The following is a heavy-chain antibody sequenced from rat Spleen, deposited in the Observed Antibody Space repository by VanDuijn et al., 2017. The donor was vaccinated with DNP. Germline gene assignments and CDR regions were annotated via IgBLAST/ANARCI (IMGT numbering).Heavy chain of an antibody. CDR1: GFTFSSFP. D-gene: IGHD1-2*01. CDR3: TRDNYSSYMPYYYAMDA. Sequence: EVQLVESGGGLVQPGRSMKLSCRASGFTFSSFPMAWVRQAPTKGLEWVATISTSGGSTFYRHSVKGRFPISRDNAESTLYLQMNSLRSEDTATYYCTRDNYSSYMPYYYAMDAWGQGTSVTVSS. V-gene: IGHV5-46*01. CDR2: ISTSGGST. J-gene: IGHJ4*01.